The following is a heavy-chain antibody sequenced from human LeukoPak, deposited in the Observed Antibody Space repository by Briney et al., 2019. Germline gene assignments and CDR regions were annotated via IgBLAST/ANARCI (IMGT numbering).Heavy chain of an antibody. CDR1: GGSFSGYY. D-gene: IGHD1-26*01. V-gene: IGHV4-34*01. J-gene: IGHJ4*02. Sequence: SETLSLTCAVYGGSFSGYYWSWIRQPPGKGLEWIGEINHSGSTNYNPSLKSRVTISVDTSKNQFSLKLSSVTAADTAVYYCARSGSSYIFDYWGQGTLVTVSS. CDR3: ARSGSSYIFDY. CDR2: INHSGST.